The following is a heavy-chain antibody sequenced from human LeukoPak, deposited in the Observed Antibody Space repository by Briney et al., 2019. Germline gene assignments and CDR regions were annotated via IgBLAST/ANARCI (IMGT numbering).Heavy chain of an antibody. V-gene: IGHV1-24*01. CDR2: FDPEDGET. J-gene: IGHJ4*02. CDR3: APNLLYSVGGGY. Sequence: ASVTVSCKVSGYTLTELSMHWVRQAPGKGAEGMGGFDPEDGETIYAQKFQGRVTMTEDTSTDTAYMELSSLRSEDTAVYYCAPNLLYSVGGGYWGQGTLVTVSS. CDR1: GYTLTELS. D-gene: IGHD2-15*01.